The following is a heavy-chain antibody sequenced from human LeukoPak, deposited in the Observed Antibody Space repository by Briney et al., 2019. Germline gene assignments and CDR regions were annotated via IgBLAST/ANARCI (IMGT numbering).Heavy chain of an antibody. CDR3: SRHLYSSAWYEEN. J-gene: IGHJ4*02. CDR1: GFTFSGSA. Sequence: GGSLRLSCAASGFTFSGSAVHWVRQASGKGLEWVGHIRSKADSHATAYAASVQGRFTISRDDSNNTACLHMNSLKIEDAAVYFCSRHLYSSAWYEENWGQGTLVTVSS. CDR2: IRSKADSHAT. D-gene: IGHD6-19*01. V-gene: IGHV3-73*01.